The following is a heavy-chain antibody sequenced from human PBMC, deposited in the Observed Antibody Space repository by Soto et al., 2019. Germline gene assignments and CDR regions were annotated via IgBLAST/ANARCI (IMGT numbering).Heavy chain of an antibody. J-gene: IGHJ6*02. CDR1: GFTVSSNY. V-gene: IGHV3-53*01. CDR2: IYSGGST. Sequence: PGGSLRLSCAASGFTVSSNYMSWVRQAPGKGLEWVSVIYSGGSTYYADSVKGRFTISRDNSKNTLYLQMNSLRAEDTAVYYCARDQTLSSIAGYYYYGMDVWGQGTTVTVSS. CDR3: ARDQTLSSIAGYYYYGMDV. D-gene: IGHD6-6*01.